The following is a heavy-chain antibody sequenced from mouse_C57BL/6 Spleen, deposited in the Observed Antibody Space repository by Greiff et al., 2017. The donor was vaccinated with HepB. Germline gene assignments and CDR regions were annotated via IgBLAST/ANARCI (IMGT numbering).Heavy chain of an antibody. Sequence: QVQLQQSGAELVKAGASVKMSCKASGYTFTSYWMHWVKQRLGQGLEWFAETNPTNGRTYYNEKFKIKATLTVDKSSSTAYMLLSGPTFEDSAVYYCARSKKIVATYFDDCGQGTTLTVSS. CDR2: TNPTNGRT. CDR3: ARSKKIVATYFDD. J-gene: IGHJ2*01. V-gene: IGHV1S81*02. CDR1: GYTFTSYW. D-gene: IGHD1-1*01.